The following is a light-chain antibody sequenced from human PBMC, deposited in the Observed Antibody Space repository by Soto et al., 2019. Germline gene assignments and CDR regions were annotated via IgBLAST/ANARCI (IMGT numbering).Light chain of an antibody. CDR3: QQYEKWPPSIP. Sequence: IEMTQSPATLSASPGDRATLSCRASQPVNNNLAWYQHKPGQAPRLLIYGVSTRATGISARFSGGGSVTEFTLTISSLQSEDIAVYYCQQYEKWPPSIPFGQGTRLQIK. V-gene: IGKV3-15*01. CDR1: QPVNNN. CDR2: GVS. J-gene: IGKJ5*01.